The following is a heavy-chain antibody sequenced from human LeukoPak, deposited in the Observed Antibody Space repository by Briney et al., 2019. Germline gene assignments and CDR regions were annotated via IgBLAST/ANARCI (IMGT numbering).Heavy chain of an antibody. V-gene: IGHV3-11*01. J-gene: IGHJ4*02. CDR3: AKDERNWNYNLASQTYD. CDR2: ISRSGSAV. CDR1: GFAFSDYQ. Sequence: PGGSLRLSCGGPGFAFSDYQFTWIRQAPGKGLEWVSHISRSGSAVYYADSVKGRFTVSRDNSKNTLYLQMSSLRAEDTAVYYCAKDERNWNYNLASQTYDWGQGTLVTVSS. D-gene: IGHD1-7*01.